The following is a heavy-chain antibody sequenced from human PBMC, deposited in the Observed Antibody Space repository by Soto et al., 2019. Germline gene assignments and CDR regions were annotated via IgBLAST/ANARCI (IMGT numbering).Heavy chain of an antibody. D-gene: IGHD1-1*01. CDR3: ATWHELEHDYDV. J-gene: IGHJ3*01. CDR2: LYDVDGS. CDR1: GVTICSKKY. V-gene: IGHV3-53*01. Sequence: PGWSLRLSCAACGVTICSKKYVAWVRQPPGKGLEWVSGLYDVDGSFYADSVRGRFTTSSDSSKTTVYLQMNDLRPDDTAVYYCATWHELEHDYDVWGQGTTVTVSS.